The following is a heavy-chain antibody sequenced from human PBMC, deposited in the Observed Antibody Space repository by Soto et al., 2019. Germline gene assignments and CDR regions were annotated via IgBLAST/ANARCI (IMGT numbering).Heavy chain of an antibody. J-gene: IGHJ5*02. V-gene: IGHV4-30-4*01. CDR1: GGSISSGDYY. CDR3: ARDQFKQSIVPWFDP. CDR2: IYYSGST. D-gene: IGHD6-6*01. Sequence: PSETLSLTCTVSGGSISSGDYYWSWIRQPPGKGLEWIGYIYYSGSTYYNPSLKSRVTISVDTSKNQFSLKLSSVTAADTAVYYCARDQFKQSIVPWFDPWGQGTLGTVSS.